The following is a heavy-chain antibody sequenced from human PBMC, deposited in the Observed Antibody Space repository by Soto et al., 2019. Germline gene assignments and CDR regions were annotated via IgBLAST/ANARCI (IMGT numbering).Heavy chain of an antibody. CDR2: NNHSGERT. J-gene: IGHJ4*02. D-gene: IGHD3-16*01. CDR3: VRRRGGTSAVTTGGLFDY. CDR1: GFTFNDYA. V-gene: IGHV3-23*01. Sequence: EVQLLESGGGLVQPGGSLRLSCAASGFTFNDYAMGWVRQAPGKGLGWVSLNNHSGERTYSADSVKGRFTISRDKSKNTLYLQMNSLRAEDTAVYYCVRRRGGTSAVTTGGLFDYWGQGTLVTVSS.